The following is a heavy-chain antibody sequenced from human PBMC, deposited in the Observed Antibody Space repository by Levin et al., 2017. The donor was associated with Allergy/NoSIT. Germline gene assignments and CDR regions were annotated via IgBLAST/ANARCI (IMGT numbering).Heavy chain of an antibody. CDR1: GYTLTELS. D-gene: IGHD6-13*01. V-gene: IGHV1-24*01. Sequence: ASVKVSCKVSGYTLTELSMHWVRQAPGKGLEWMGGFDPEDGETIYAQKFQGRVTMTEDTSTDTAYMELSSLRSEDTAVYYCATVFGIGSSWYFDYWGQGTLVTVSS. CDR2: FDPEDGET. J-gene: IGHJ4*02. CDR3: ATVFGIGSSWYFDY.